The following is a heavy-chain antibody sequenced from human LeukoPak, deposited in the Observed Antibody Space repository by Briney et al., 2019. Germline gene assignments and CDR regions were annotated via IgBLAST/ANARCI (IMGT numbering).Heavy chain of an antibody. CDR2: ISASGDTT. CDR1: GFTFSTYA. Sequence: GGSLRLSCAASGFTFSTYAMAWVGRAPGKGLEWVSGISASGDTTYYGDSVKGRFIISKDYSKNTLYLQMNGLRAEDTALYYCASRPRSTVVAPWDYWGQGTLVTVSS. V-gene: IGHV3-23*01. D-gene: IGHD3-22*01. J-gene: IGHJ4*02. CDR3: ASRPRSTVVAPWDY.